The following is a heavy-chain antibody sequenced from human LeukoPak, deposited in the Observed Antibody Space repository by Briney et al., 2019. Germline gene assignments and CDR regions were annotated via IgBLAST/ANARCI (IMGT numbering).Heavy chain of an antibody. CDR2: IYPGDSDT. D-gene: IGHD6-19*01. Sequence: GESLKISCKGSGYKFNAYWIAWVRQMPGKGLEWMGIIYPGDSDTRYGPSFQGQVTISADKSISTAYLQWSSLKASDTAMYYCARTGYSSGWYGDWFDPWGQGTLVTVSS. J-gene: IGHJ5*02. CDR3: ARTGYSSGWYGDWFDP. CDR1: GYKFNAYW. V-gene: IGHV5-51*01.